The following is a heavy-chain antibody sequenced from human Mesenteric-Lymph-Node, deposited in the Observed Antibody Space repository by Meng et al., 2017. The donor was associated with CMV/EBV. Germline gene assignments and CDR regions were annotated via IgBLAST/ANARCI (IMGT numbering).Heavy chain of an antibody. Sequence: GESLKISCAASGFTFSNAWMSWIRQAPGKGLEWVGRIKSKTDGGTTDYAAPVKGRFTISRDDSKNTLYLQMNSLKTEDTAVYYCTTDYGAPGSWGHYFDYWGQGTLVTVSS. D-gene: IGHD1-26*01. V-gene: IGHV3-15*01. CDR1: GFTFSNAW. CDR3: TTDYGAPGSWGHYFDY. CDR2: IKSKTDGGTT. J-gene: IGHJ4*02.